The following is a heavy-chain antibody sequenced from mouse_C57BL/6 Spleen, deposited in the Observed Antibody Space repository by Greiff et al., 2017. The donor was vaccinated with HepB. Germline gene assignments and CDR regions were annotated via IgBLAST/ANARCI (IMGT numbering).Heavy chain of an antibody. CDR2: ISSGGSYT. CDR3: ATRGSSYEKNFDY. J-gene: IGHJ2*01. CDR1: GFTFSSYG. D-gene: IGHD1-1*01. Sequence: EVQRVESGGDLVKPGGSLKLSCAASGFTFSSYGMSWVRQTPDKRLEWVATISSGGSYTYYPDSVKGRFTISRDNAKNTLYLQMSSLKSEDTAMYYCATRGSSYEKNFDYWGQGTTLTVSS. V-gene: IGHV5-6*01.